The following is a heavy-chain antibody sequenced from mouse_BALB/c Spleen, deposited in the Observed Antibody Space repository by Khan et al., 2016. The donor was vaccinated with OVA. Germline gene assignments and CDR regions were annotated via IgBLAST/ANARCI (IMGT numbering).Heavy chain of an antibody. D-gene: IGHD2-14*01. CDR1: GYTFTSHT. Sequence: QVQLQQSGAELARPGASVKMSCKASGYTFTSHTMHWVKQRPGQGMEWIGYINPRSGYTQYNQKFNDKAALTADISSSTAYMQLSSMTSEDSATYYGAGRTSEYDLDYWGQGTTVTVSS. J-gene: IGHJ4*01. V-gene: IGHV1-4*01. CDR3: AGRTSEYDLDY. CDR2: INPRSGYT.